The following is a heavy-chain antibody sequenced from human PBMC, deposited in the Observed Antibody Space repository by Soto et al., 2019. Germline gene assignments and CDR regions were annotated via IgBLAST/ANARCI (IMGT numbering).Heavy chain of an antibody. CDR2: IYYSGST. D-gene: IGHD3-10*01. V-gene: IGHV4-39*07. CDR3: PRVWGGAFDI. J-gene: IGHJ3*02. Sequence: PSETMSLTXTVSGGTISSSSYYWGWKSQPTGKGLEWIGSIYYSGSTYYNPSLKSRVTISVDTSKNQFSLKLSSVTASDTAVYYCPRVWGGAFDIWGQGTMVTVSS. CDR1: GGTISSSSYY.